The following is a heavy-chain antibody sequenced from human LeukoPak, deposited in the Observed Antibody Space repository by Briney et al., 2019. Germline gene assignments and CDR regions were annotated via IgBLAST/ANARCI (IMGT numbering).Heavy chain of an antibody. D-gene: IGHD4/OR15-4a*01. J-gene: IGHJ4*02. V-gene: IGHV1-24*01. CDR3: ATGIHGAQMVSDY. Sequence: ASVTVSCKVSGYTLTELSMHWVRQAPGKGLEWMGGFDPEDGETIYAQKFQGRVTMTEGTSTDTAYMELSSLRSEDTAVYYCATGIHGAQMVSDYWGQGTLVTVSS. CDR2: FDPEDGET. CDR1: GYTLTELS.